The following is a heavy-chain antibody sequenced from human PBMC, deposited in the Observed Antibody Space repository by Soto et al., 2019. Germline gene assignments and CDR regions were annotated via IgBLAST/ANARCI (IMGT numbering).Heavy chain of an antibody. CDR1: GYSISSGYY. D-gene: IGHD6-13*01. Sequence: KASETLSLTCAVSGYSISSGYYWGWIRQPPGKGLEWIGSIYHSGSTYYNPSLKSRVTISVDTSKNQFPLKLSSVTAADTAVYYCARGKAAAGYYYYYGMDVWGQGTTVTVSS. CDR3: ARGKAAAGYYYYYGMDV. CDR2: IYHSGST. V-gene: IGHV4-38-2*01. J-gene: IGHJ6*02.